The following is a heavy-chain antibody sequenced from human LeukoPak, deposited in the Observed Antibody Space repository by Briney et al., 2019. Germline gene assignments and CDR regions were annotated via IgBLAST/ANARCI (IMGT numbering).Heavy chain of an antibody. D-gene: IGHD4-17*01. V-gene: IGHV3-21*01. CDR1: GFTFSSYS. J-gene: IGHJ5*02. CDR2: ISSSSSYI. Sequence: PGGSLRLSCAASGFTFSSYSMNWVRQAPGKGLEWVSSISSSSSYIYYADSVKGRFTISRDNAKNSLYLQMNSLRAEDTAVYYCARGAVTSQGGWFDPRGQGTLVTVSS. CDR3: ARGAVTSQGGWFDP.